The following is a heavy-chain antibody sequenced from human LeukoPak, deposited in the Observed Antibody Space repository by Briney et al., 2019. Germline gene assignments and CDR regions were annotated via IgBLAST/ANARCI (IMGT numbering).Heavy chain of an antibody. D-gene: IGHD6-13*01. CDR3: VREWGIAAAGTGAFDI. V-gene: IGHV3-21*01. J-gene: IGHJ3*02. Sequence: GGSLRLSCAASGFTFSSYSMNWVRQAPGKGLEWVSSISSSSSYIYYADSVKGRFTISRDNAKNSLYLQMNRLRAEDTAVYYCVREWGIAAAGTGAFDIWGQGTMVTVSS. CDR2: ISSSSSYI. CDR1: GFTFSSYS.